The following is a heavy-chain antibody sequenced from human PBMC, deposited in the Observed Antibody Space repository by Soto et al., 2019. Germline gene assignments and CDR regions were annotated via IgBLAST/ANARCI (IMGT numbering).Heavy chain of an antibody. CDR3: ASVARTTIGAHLQSHGHLVDV. CDR2: IRSSGSYT. CDR1: GFKFSDYH. V-gene: IGHV3-11*03. Sequence: PRGSLRPACEASGFKFSDYHMSWIRQARGKGLEWISYIRSSGSYTTYTDSVKGRFTISRDNAKSSLYLQMKNLRGVETAIYYCASVARTTIGAHLQSHGHLVDVWGQGNTVTVSS. D-gene: IGHD3-3*01. J-gene: IGHJ6*02.